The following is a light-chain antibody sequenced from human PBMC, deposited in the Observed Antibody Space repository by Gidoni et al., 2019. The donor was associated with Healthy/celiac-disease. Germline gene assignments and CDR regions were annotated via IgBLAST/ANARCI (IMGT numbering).Light chain of an antibody. J-gene: IGKJ1*01. Sequence: DNQVAQSPSSLSSSVGNRVTIPCRASQSISSYLNWYQQKPGKDPKLLIYYESSLQSGVPSRLSGSGSATDFTPTISSLQPEDFATYYCQQSYSTHWTFGQGTKVEIK. CDR3: QQSYSTHWT. CDR1: QSISSY. CDR2: YES. V-gene: IGKV1-39*01.